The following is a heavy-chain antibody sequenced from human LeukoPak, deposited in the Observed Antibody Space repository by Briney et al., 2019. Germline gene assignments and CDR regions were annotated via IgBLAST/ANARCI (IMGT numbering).Heavy chain of an antibody. Sequence: PSETLSLTCTVSGVSISSSYWSWIRQSPGKGLEWIGYVSYRGTTKYNPSLKSRVTISVDTSKNHFSLKLSSVTAADTAVYYCARGPGGYSYGYYFDYWGQGTLVTVSS. CDR2: VSYRGTT. D-gene: IGHD5-18*01. CDR1: GVSISSSY. J-gene: IGHJ4*02. V-gene: IGHV4-59*01. CDR3: ARGPGGYSYGYYFDY.